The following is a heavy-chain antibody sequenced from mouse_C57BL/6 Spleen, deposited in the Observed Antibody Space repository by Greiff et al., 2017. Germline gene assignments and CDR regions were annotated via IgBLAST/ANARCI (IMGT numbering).Heavy chain of an antibody. V-gene: IGHV1-50*01. CDR3: ARKYYGDAMDY. CDR1: GYTFTSYW. CDR2: IDPSDSYT. D-gene: IGHD1-1*02. Sequence: VQLKESGAELVKPGASVKLSCKASGYTFTSYWMQWVKQRPGQGLEWIGEIDPSDSYTNYNQKFKGKATLTVDTSSSTAYMQLSSLTSEDSAVYYCARKYYGDAMDYWGQGTSVTVSS. J-gene: IGHJ4*01.